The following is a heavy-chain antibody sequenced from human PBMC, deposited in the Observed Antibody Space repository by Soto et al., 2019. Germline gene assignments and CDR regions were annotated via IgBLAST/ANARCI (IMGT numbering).Heavy chain of an antibody. CDR1: GDSVSSNSAA. CDR3: ARGLGYCSGGSCYAFTSGYDY. D-gene: IGHD2-15*01. V-gene: IGHV6-1*01. CDR2: TYYRSKWYN. J-gene: IGHJ4*02. Sequence: SQTLSLTCAISGDSVSSNSAAWNWIRQSPSRGLEWLGRTYYRSKWYNDYAVSVKSRITINPDTSKNQFSLQLNSVTPEDTAVYYCARGLGYCSGGSCYAFTSGYDYWGQGTLVTVS.